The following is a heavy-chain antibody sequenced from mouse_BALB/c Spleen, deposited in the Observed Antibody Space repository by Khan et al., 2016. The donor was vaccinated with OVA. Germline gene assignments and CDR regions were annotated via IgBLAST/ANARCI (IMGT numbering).Heavy chain of an antibody. CDR2: ISYSGNT. V-gene: IGHV3-2*02. CDR1: GYSITSDYA. J-gene: IGHJ2*01. D-gene: IGHD1-1*01. Sequence: EVKLQESGPGLVKPSQSLSLTCTVTGYSITSDYAWYLIRQLPGNKLEWMGFISYSGNTNYNPSLNSRISITRDTSTNQFFLQLNSVTTEDTATYYCARVYGGDFDYWGQGTTLTVAS. CDR3: ARVYGGDFDY.